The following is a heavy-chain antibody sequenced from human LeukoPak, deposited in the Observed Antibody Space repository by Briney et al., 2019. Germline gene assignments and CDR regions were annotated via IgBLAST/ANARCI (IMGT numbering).Heavy chain of an antibody. D-gene: IGHD3-9*01. CDR2: FDPEDGET. CDR3: ARGFQDDILTGHYPGS. Sequence: ASVKVSCNVSGYTLTELSMHWVRQAPGKGLEWMGGFDPEDGETIYAQKFQGRVTMTRNTSISTAYMELSSLRSEDTAVYYCARGFQDDILTGHYPGSWGQGTLVTVSS. CDR1: GYTLTELS. V-gene: IGHV1-24*01. J-gene: IGHJ4*02.